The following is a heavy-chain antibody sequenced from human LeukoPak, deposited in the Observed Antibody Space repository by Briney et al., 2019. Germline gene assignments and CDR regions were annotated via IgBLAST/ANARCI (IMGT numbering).Heavy chain of an antibody. CDR2: INHSGST. V-gene: IGHV4-34*01. CDR1: GGSFSGYY. Sequence: SETLSLTCAVYGGSFSGYYWSWIRQPPGKGLEWIGEINHSGSTNYNPSLKSRVTISVDTSKNQFSLKLSSVAAADTAVYYCARRGGANWFDPWGQGTLVTVSS. CDR3: ARRGGANWFDP. D-gene: IGHD3-10*01. J-gene: IGHJ5*02.